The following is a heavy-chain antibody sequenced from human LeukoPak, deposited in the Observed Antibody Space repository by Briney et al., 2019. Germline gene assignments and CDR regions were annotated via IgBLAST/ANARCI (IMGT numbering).Heavy chain of an antibody. Sequence: GGSLRLSCAASGFTFSSYAMSWVRQAPGKGLEWVSVIYSGGSTYYADSVKGRFTISRDNSKNTLYLQMNSLRAEDTAVYYCARGDYAAGDYWGQGTLVTVSS. J-gene: IGHJ4*02. V-gene: IGHV3-53*01. CDR1: GFTFSSYA. CDR2: IYSGGST. CDR3: ARGDYAAGDY. D-gene: IGHD4-17*01.